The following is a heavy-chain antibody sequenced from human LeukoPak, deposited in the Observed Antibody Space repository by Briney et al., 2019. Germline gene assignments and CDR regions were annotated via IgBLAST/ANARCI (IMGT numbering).Heavy chain of an antibody. CDR3: ARTAEGFTEEYFQH. V-gene: IGHV3-48*01. D-gene: IGHD2-21*02. Sequence: PGGSLRLSCAASGFTFSSYSMNWVRQAPGKGLEWVSYISSSSSTIYYADSVKGRFTISRDNAKNSLYLQMNSLRAEDAAVYYCARTAEGFTEEYFQHWGQGTLVTVSS. CDR1: GFTFSSYS. J-gene: IGHJ1*01. CDR2: ISSSSSTI.